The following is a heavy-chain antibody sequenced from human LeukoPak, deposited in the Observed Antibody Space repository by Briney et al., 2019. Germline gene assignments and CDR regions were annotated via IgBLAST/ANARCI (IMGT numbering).Heavy chain of an antibody. J-gene: IGHJ6*02. CDR1: GFTFSSYW. V-gene: IGHV3-7*01. D-gene: IGHD3-16*01. CDR3: ARDPFRAGYYGMDV. Sequence: PGGSLRLSCAASGFTFSSYWMSWVRQAPGKGLEWVANIKQDGSEKYYVDSVKGRFTISRDNAKNSLYLQMNSLRAEDTTVYYCARDPFRAGYYGMDVWGQGTTVTVSS. CDR2: IKQDGSEK.